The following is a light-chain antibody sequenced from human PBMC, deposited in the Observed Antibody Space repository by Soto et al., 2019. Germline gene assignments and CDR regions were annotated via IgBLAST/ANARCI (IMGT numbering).Light chain of an antibody. CDR1: SFNIGAGYD. CDR3: QSYDSRLSDVTVV. Sequence: QSVLTQPPSMSGAPGQRVTISCSGSSFNIGAGYDVYWYQQLPGTAPKILIYGNSNRPSGVPDRFSGSKSGTSASLAITGLQAEDEADYYCQSYDSRLSDVTVVFGGGTKVTVL. V-gene: IGLV1-40*01. CDR2: GNS. J-gene: IGLJ2*01.